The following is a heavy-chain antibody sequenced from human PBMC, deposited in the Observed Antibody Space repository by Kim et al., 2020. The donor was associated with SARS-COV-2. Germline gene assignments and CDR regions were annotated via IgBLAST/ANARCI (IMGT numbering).Heavy chain of an antibody. CDR3: ARAAFMMVRGVIITQRVGFDV. J-gene: IGHJ3*01. CDR2: INESGRT. V-gene: IGHV4-34*01. CDR1: GGSFSDF. D-gene: IGHD3-10*01. Sequence: SETLSLTCAVYGGSFSDFWSWIRQPPGRGLEWIGEINESGRTNYNPSLKSRVSMSVDTSRSQLSLRLTSVTAADTAVYYCARAAFMMVRGVIITQRVGFDVWGRGTMVTVSS.